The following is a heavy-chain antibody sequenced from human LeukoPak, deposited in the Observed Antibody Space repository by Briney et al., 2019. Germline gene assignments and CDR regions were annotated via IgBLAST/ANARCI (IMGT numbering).Heavy chain of an antibody. CDR3: ARNIVGPRQVDY. D-gene: IGHD1-26*01. CDR1: GGSIDSYY. V-gene: IGHV4-59*01. CDR2: IYFGGSA. Sequence: SETLSLTCSVSGGSIDSYYWSWIRQPPGTGLEWIGYIYFGGSANYDPSLKSRVTISVDTSKNQFSLRLSSVTAADTAIYYCARNIVGPRQVDYWGQGTLVTVSS. J-gene: IGHJ4*02.